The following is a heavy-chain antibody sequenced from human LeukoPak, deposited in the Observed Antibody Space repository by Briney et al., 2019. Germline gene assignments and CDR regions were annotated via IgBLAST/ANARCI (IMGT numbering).Heavy chain of an antibody. CDR3: ARRGIVGAMDY. D-gene: IGHD1-26*01. CDR1: GGSISSSSYY. CDR2: IYYSGST. V-gene: IGHV4-39*01. Sequence: MSSETLSLTCTVSGGSISSSSYYWGWIRQPPGKGLEWIGSIYYSGSTYYNPSLKSRVTISVDTSKNQFSLKLSSVTAADTAVYYCARRGIVGAMDYRGQGTLVTVSS. J-gene: IGHJ4*02.